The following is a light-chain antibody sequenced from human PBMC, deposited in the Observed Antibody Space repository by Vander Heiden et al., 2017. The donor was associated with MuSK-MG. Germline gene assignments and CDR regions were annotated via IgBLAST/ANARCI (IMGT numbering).Light chain of an antibody. V-gene: IGKV3-15*01. CDR2: GAS. J-gene: IGKJ4*01. CDR3: QHDNNRPLT. Sequence: EIMMTQSPATLSVSPGERATLSCRASQSVSSDLAWYQQKPGQAPRLLIYGASTRATGSPARFSGSGSGTEFTLTISSLQSEDYAVYYCQHDNNRPLTFGGGTKVEIK. CDR1: QSVSSD.